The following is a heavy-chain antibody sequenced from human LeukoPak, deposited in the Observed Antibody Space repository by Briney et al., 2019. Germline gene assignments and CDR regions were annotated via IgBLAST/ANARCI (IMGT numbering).Heavy chain of an antibody. CDR3: ARGVLLGAFDI. Sequence: GGSLRLSCAASGFTFSSYSMNWVRQAPGKGLEWVSYISSSSSTIYYADSVKGRFTISRDNAKYSLYLEMNSLRAEDTAVYYCARGVLLGAFDIWGQGTMVTVSS. CDR1: GFTFSSYS. D-gene: IGHD3-10*01. J-gene: IGHJ3*02. V-gene: IGHV3-48*04. CDR2: ISSSSSTI.